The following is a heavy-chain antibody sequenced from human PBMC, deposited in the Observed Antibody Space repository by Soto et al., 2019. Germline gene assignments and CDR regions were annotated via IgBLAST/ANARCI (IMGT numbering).Heavy chain of an antibody. CDR3: ARFPQTAIVGAADFDY. D-gene: IGHD1-26*01. CDR2: IIPILGIA. CDR1: GGTFSSYI. V-gene: IGHV1-69*02. J-gene: IGHJ4*02. Sequence: QVQLVQSGAEVKKPGSSVKVSCKASGGTFSSYIISWVRQAPGQGLEWMGRIIPILGIADYAQKFQGRVTSTAAKATSTAYMELSSLRSEDTAVYYCARFPQTAIVGAADFDYWGQGTLVTVSS.